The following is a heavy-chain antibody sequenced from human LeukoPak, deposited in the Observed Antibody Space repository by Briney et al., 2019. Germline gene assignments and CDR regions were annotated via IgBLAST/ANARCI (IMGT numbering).Heavy chain of an antibody. J-gene: IGHJ3*02. Sequence: GRSLRLSCAASGFTFSSYGMHWVRQAPGKGLEWVAVIWYDGSNKYYADSVKGRFTISRDNSKNTLYLQMNSLRAEDTAVYYCASSYSGSRLSAFDIWGQGTMVTVSS. CDR2: IWYDGSNK. D-gene: IGHD1-26*01. CDR3: ASSYSGSRLSAFDI. CDR1: GFTFSSYG. V-gene: IGHV3-33*01.